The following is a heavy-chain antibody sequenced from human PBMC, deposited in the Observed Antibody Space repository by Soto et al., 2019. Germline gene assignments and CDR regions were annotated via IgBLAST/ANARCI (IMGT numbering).Heavy chain of an antibody. Sequence: QVQLVESGGGVVQPGRSLRLSCAASGFTFSSYGMHWVRQAPGKGLEWVAVISYDGSNKYYADSVKGRFTISRDNSKNTLYLQMNSLRAEDTAVYYCARPRTNYGDPLDWYFDLWGRGTLVTVSS. CDR2: ISYDGSNK. J-gene: IGHJ2*01. V-gene: IGHV3-30*03. CDR3: ARPRTNYGDPLDWYFDL. CDR1: GFTFSSYG. D-gene: IGHD4-17*01.